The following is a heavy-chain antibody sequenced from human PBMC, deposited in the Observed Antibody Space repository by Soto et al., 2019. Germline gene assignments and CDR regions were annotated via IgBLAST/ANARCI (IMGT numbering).Heavy chain of an antibody. CDR2: SDPEDGET. D-gene: IGHD6-19*01. CDR3: ATDPVRGMAMAF. J-gene: IGHJ4*02. CDR1: GYTLTELS. V-gene: IGHV1-24*01. Sequence: ASVMVSCKVSGYTLTELSMHWGRQAPGRGLDWMEDSDPEDGETIYARKYQGRVTMTENTSTDAAYMELSSLRTEDTAVYYCATDPVRGMAMAFWGQGTLVTVSS.